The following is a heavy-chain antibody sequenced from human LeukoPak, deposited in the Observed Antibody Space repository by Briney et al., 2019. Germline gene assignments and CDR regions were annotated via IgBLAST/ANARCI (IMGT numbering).Heavy chain of an antibody. J-gene: IGHJ4*02. D-gene: IGHD3-16*01. V-gene: IGHV4-39*07. CDR2: INHSGST. CDR1: GGSISSGGYY. CDR3: ARGGLGNFDY. Sequence: SETLSLTCTVSGGSISSGGYYWSWIRQPPGKGLEWIGEINHSGSTNYNPSLKSRVTISVDTSKNQFSLKLSSVTAADTAVYYCARGGLGNFDYWGQGALVTVSS.